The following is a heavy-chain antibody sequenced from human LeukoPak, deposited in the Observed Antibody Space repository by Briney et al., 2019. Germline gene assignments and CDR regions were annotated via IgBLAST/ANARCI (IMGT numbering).Heavy chain of an antibody. CDR2: IIPIFDTA. J-gene: IGHJ4*02. CDR1: GGTFSNYA. V-gene: IGHV1-69*13. D-gene: IGHD3-9*01. CDR3: ARDLLGSHTSYSSGAWDY. Sequence: VASVKVSCKASGGTFSNYAISWVRQAPGQGLEWMGGIIPIFDTADYAQKFQGKLTITADESTSTAYMELSSLRAEDTAVYYCARDLLGSHTSYSSGAWDYWGQGTLVTVSS.